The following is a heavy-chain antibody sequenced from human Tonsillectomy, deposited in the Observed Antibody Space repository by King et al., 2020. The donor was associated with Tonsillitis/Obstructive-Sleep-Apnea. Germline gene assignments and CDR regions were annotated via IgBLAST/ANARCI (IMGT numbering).Heavy chain of an antibody. Sequence: EDQLVQSGAEVKKPGESLKISCKGSGYSFASQWIGWVRQMPGKGLEWMGLIYPDYSDTSYNPSFQGQVTISADKSISTAYLQWSSLKASDTAMYYCARLLWSGYFYFDFWGQGTLVTVSS. CDR3: ARLLWSGYFYFDF. CDR1: GYSFASQW. D-gene: IGHD3-3*01. J-gene: IGHJ4*02. CDR2: IYPDYSDT. V-gene: IGHV5-51*01.